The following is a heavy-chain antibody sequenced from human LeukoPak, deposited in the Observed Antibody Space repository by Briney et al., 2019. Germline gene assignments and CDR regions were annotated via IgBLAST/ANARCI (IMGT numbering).Heavy chain of an antibody. Sequence: GGSLRLSCEASGFTFSKHAMHWVRQAPGKGLEWVAVLSFDGSNTYYADSVKGRFTISRDNSKNTLYLQMNNLRAEDTAVYHCAKRSGSTGYYDYWGQGTLITVSS. J-gene: IGHJ4*02. D-gene: IGHD3-22*01. CDR3: AKRSGSTGYYDY. CDR2: LSFDGSNT. CDR1: GFTFSKHA. V-gene: IGHV3-30*04.